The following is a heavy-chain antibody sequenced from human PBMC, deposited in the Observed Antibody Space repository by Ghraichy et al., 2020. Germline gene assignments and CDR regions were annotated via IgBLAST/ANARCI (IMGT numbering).Heavy chain of an antibody. Sequence: GGSLRLSCAASGFTFISFCMTWVRQAPGKGLEWVANIKQDGSQKYYVDSVKGRFTISRDNAKNSLYLQMSSLRAEDTAVYYCARDKYYDTTAHQGHFDYWGQGTLVTVSS. CDR2: IKQDGSQK. V-gene: IGHV3-7*03. D-gene: IGHD3-22*01. J-gene: IGHJ4*02. CDR1: GFTFISFC. CDR3: ARDKYYDTTAHQGHFDY.